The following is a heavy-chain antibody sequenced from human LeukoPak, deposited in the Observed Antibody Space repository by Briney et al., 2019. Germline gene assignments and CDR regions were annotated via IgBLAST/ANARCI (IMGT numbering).Heavy chain of an antibody. CDR1: GFTFSSYA. CDR2: ISGSGGST. V-gene: IGHV3-23*01. J-gene: IGHJ4*02. Sequence: GGSLRLSCAASGFTFSSYAMSWVRQAPGKGLEWVSAISGSGGSTYHADSVKGRFTISRDNSKNTLYLQMNSLRAEDTAVYYCAKDGYSSSWYFFHYFDYWGQGTLVTVSS. D-gene: IGHD6-13*01. CDR3: AKDGYSSSWYFFHYFDY.